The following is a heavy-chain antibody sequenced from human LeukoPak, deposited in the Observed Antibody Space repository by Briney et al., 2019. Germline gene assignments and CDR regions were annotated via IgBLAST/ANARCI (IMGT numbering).Heavy chain of an antibody. CDR1: GFTFSTYT. CDR3: AGGYCSAGSCYKGDY. V-gene: IGHV3-21*06. Sequence: GGSLRLSCAASGFTFSTYTMNWVRQAPGKGLEWISATSSSTTYIYYADSVKGRFTISRDNAKNSLFLQMNSLRAEDTAVYYCAGGYCSAGSCYKGDYWGQGTLGTVSS. CDR2: TSSSTTYI. J-gene: IGHJ4*02. D-gene: IGHD2-15*01.